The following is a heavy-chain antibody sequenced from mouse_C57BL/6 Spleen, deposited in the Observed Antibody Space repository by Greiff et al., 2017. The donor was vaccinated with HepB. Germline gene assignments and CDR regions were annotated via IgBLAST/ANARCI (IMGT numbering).Heavy chain of an antibody. V-gene: IGHV1-82*01. CDR2: IYPGDGDT. D-gene: IGHD2-10*02. CDR3: ARGYGKKGDAMDY. Sequence: QVQLQQSGPELVKPGASVKISCKASGYAFSSSWMNWVKQRPGKGLEWIGRIYPGDGDTNYNGKFKGKATLTADKSSSTAYMQLSSLTSEDSAVYFCARGYGKKGDAMDYWGQGTSVTVSS. J-gene: IGHJ4*01. CDR1: GYAFSSSW.